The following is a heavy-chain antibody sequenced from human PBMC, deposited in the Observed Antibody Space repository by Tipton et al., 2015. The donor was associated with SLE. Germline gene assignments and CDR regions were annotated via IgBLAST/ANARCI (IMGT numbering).Heavy chain of an antibody. CDR1: GVSFSTDSYF. V-gene: IGHV4-39*07. Sequence: TLFLTCTVSGVSFSTDSYFWGWIRQPPGKGLEWIGSVYYTGSTFYNPSLKSRVTISVDTSKKQFSLRLGFMTAADTAVYYCARFYCGGDCYPLDDWGQGILVIVSS. J-gene: IGHJ4*02. CDR3: ARFYCGGDCYPLDD. CDR2: VYYTGST. D-gene: IGHD2-21*01.